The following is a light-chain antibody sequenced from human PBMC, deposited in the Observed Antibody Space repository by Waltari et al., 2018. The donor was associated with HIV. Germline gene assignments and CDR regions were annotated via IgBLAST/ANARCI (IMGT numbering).Light chain of an antibody. Sequence: EVVLTQAPSTLSVSLGEGASLSCRASQNITNKLGWYQQKAGQAPRLLIYDAPRRATAIPDRFSGSGSGTEFNLTISRLVFEDVAVYVCQQYKYWPETFGQGTKVEIK. V-gene: IGKV3D-15*01. CDR2: DAP. J-gene: IGKJ1*01. CDR1: QNITNK. CDR3: QQYKYWPET.